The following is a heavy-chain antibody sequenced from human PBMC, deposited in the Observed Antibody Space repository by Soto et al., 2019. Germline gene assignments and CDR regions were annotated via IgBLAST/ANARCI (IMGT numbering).Heavy chain of an antibody. CDR3: ARASYSSGWPDS. J-gene: IGHJ5*01. Sequence: QVRLKESGPRLLRPSETLSLTCGVSGVSIISSYWTWIRQPPGKGLEWIGYIYSTGTTKINPSLTRRVTMSVDTSNSQFSMRLTSVTDADTAVYYCARASYSSGWPDSWGQGTLVAVSS. CDR1: GVSIISSY. D-gene: IGHD6-19*01. V-gene: IGHV4-59*01. CDR2: IYSTGTT.